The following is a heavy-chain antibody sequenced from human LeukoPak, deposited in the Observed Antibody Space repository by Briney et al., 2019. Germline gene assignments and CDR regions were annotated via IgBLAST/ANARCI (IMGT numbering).Heavy chain of an antibody. CDR3: ARAGYRGYDSGAFDI. V-gene: IGHV3-20*01. CDR2: INWNGGST. Sequence: GGSLRLSCAASGFTFDDYGMSWVRQAPGKGLEWVSGINWNGGSTGYADSVKGRFTISRDNAKNSLYLQMNSLRAEDTALYHCARAGYRGYDSGAFDIWGQGTMVTVSS. D-gene: IGHD5-12*01. J-gene: IGHJ3*02. CDR1: GFTFDDYG.